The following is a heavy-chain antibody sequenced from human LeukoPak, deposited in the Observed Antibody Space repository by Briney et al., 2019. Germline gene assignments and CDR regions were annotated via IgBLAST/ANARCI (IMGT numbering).Heavy chain of an antibody. CDR3: ARGQIYYYYMDV. V-gene: IGHV1-8*01. CDR2: MNPNSGNT. Sequence: GASVKVSCKASGYTFTSYDINRVRQATGQGREWMGWMNPNSGNTGYAQKFQGRVTMTSTTSISTAYMELSSLRSEDAAVYYCARGQIYYYYMDVWGKGTTVTVSS. CDR1: GYTFTSYD. J-gene: IGHJ6*03.